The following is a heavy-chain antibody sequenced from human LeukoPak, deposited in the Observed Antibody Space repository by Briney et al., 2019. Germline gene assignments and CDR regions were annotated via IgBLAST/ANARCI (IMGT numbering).Heavy chain of an antibody. CDR2: ISSTSYI. CDR1: GFTFTAYT. CDR3: ARDTAMVQFDP. V-gene: IGHV3-21*01. Sequence: PGGSLRLSCAASGFTFTAYTINWVRQAPGKGREWGSSISSTSYIYYADSVKGRCTISRDNAKNSVYLQMTSLRAEDTAVYYCARDTAMVQFDPWGQGTLVTVSS. J-gene: IGHJ5*02. D-gene: IGHD5-18*01.